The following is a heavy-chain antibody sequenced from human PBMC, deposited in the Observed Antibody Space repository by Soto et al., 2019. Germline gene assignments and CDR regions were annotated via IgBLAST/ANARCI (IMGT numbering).Heavy chain of an antibody. D-gene: IGHD3-22*01. CDR1: GFTFSSYA. V-gene: IGHV3-23*01. CDR3: AKGHYYYDSSGYRHFDY. CDR2: ISGSGGST. Sequence: EVQLLESGGGLVQPGGSLRLSCAASGFTFSSYAMTWVRQAPGKGLEWVSGISGSGGSTYYADSVKGRFTISRDNSKNTLYLLMNGLRAEDTAVYYCAKGHYYYDSSGYRHFDYWGQGTLVTVSS. J-gene: IGHJ4*02.